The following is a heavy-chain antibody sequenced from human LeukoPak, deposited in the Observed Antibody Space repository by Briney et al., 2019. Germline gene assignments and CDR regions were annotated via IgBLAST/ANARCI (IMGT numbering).Heavy chain of an antibody. Sequence: ASVKVSCKASGYTFTSYAMHWVRQAPGQRLEWMGWINAGNGNTKYSQKFQGRVTITRDTSASTAYMELSSLRSEDTAVYYCARGWSNVVGATSAHYWGQGTLVTVSS. V-gene: IGHV1-3*01. CDR3: ARGWSNVVGATSAHY. J-gene: IGHJ4*02. D-gene: IGHD1-26*01. CDR1: GYTFTSYA. CDR2: INAGNGNT.